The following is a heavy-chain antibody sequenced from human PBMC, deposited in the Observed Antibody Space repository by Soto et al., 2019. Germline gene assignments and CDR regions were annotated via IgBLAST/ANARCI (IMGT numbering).Heavy chain of an antibody. Sequence: SETLSLTCTVSGGSISSYYWSWIRQPPGKXLEWIGYIYYSGSTNYNPSLKSRVTISVDTSKNQFSLKLSSVTAADTAVYYCAREGCSGGSCYRGKWFDPWGQGTLVTVSS. J-gene: IGHJ5*02. CDR1: GGSISSYY. V-gene: IGHV4-59*01. CDR3: AREGCSGGSCYRGKWFDP. CDR2: IYYSGST. D-gene: IGHD2-15*01.